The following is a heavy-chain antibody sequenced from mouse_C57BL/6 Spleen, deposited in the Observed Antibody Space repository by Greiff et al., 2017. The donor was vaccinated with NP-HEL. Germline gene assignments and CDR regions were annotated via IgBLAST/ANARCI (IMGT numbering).Heavy chain of an antibody. CDR3: ARGAVYYYGSSSWYFDV. V-gene: IGHV1-9*01. D-gene: IGHD1-1*01. J-gene: IGHJ1*03. CDR2: ILPGSGST. Sequence: QVQLQQSGAELMKPGASVKLSCKATGYTFTGYWIEWVKQRPGHGLEWIGEILPGSGSTNYNEKFKGKATFTADTSSNTAYMQLSSLTTEDSAIYYCARGAVYYYGSSSWYFDVWGTGTTVTVSS. CDR1: GYTFTGYW.